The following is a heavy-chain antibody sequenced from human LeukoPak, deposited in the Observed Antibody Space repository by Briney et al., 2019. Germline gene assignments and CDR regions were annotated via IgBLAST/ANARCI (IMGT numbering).Heavy chain of an antibody. V-gene: IGHV1-46*01. CDR1: GYTFSNYY. CDR2: INPIDGGS. D-gene: IGHD2-15*01. CDR3: AREDQTLSPWSPNFDY. J-gene: IGHJ4*02. Sequence: ASVKVSCRASGYTFSNYYIQWVRQAPGQGPEWMGIINPIDGGSSSTQKFQGRVTMTRDMSTSTAYMELRSLRSDDTAVYYCAREDQTLSPWSPNFDYWGQGTLVTVSS.